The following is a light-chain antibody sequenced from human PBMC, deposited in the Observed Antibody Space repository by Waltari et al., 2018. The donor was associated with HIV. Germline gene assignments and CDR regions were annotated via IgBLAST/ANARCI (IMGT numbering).Light chain of an antibody. CDR3: QQRRNWGA. V-gene: IGKV3-11*01. J-gene: IGKJ1*01. CDR1: QSVSSS. Sequence: DTLFTQSPASLSLSPGPSATLPCRASQSVSSSLVWYQQKPGQAPRLLIYDASNRATGIPARFSGSGSGTDFTLTISSLEPEDFAVYYCQQRRNWGAFGQGTKVEIK. CDR2: DAS.